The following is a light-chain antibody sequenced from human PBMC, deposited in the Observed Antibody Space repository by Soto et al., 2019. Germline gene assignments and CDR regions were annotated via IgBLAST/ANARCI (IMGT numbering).Light chain of an antibody. Sequence: DIQMTQYPSSLSASVGDRVTITCRASQSISISLNWYQLKPVKAPKLLMYGASYLKSGVPTRFSGSGSGTDFTLTISSLQPEDFATYYCQQAYTTPEITFGQGGRLEIK. CDR3: QQAYTTPEIT. CDR2: GAS. CDR1: QSISIS. J-gene: IGKJ5*01. V-gene: IGKV1-39*01.